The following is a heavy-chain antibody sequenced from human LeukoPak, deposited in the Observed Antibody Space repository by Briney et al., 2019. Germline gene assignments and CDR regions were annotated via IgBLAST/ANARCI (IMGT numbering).Heavy chain of an antibody. CDR2: VYTSGST. CDR3: ARLITGTTTAFDI. V-gene: IGHV4-4*07. D-gene: IGHD1-7*01. CDR1: GGSISGYY. Sequence: SETLSPTCSVSGGSISGYYWTWIRQPAGKGLEWIGRVYTSGSTHYNPSLKTRLTMSVDTSKNQFSLKLSSVTAADTAVYYCARLITGTTTAFDIWGQGTMVTVPS. J-gene: IGHJ3*02.